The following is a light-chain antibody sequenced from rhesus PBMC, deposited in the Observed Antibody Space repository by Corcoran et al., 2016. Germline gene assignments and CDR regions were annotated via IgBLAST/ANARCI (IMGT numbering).Light chain of an antibody. V-gene: IGKV1-25*01. CDR2: GAS. Sequence: DIQMTQSPSSLSASVGDRVTITCRASQGISRYLAWSQQKPGKAPKLLIFGASTLQSGGPSRFSGSGSWTDFTLTISSLQPEDCAPYYCQQHNSYPWTFGQGTKVAIK. CDR3: QQHNSYPWT. J-gene: IGKJ1*01. CDR1: QGISRY.